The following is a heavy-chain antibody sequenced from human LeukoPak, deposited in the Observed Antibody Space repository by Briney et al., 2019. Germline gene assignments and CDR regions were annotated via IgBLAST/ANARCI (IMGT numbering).Heavy chain of an antibody. Sequence: GGSLRLSCAASGFTFSNYDMHWVRQAPGKGLQWVAAISYDESNKFYVESVKGRFTISRDNSKNTLYLQMSSLRAEDTAMYYCAKDRSDSSSWYCVDVWGQGTTVTVSS. J-gene: IGHJ6*02. CDR3: AKDRSDSSSWYCVDV. D-gene: IGHD6-13*01. CDR2: ISYDESNK. CDR1: GFTFSNYD. V-gene: IGHV3-30*18.